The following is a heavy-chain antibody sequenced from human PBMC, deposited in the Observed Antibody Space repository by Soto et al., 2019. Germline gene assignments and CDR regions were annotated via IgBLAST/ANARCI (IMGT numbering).Heavy chain of an antibody. V-gene: IGHV5-51*01. CDR2: IYPGASDI. CDR3: VPQGTSRDSDYAAFNF. Sequence: GESLKISFQPSGYTFIYFWVAWVREVPGKGLEWKGVIYPGASDIRFSPSYEVHVTISADKSTNTAYLQWSSLEAADTAIYYCVPQGTSRDSDYAAFNFWGPGSLVTVSS. CDR1: GYTFIYFW. J-gene: IGHJ4*02. D-gene: IGHD2-2*01.